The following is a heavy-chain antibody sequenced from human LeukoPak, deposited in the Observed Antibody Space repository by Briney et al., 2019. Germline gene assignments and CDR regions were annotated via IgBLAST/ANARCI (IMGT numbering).Heavy chain of an antibody. CDR1: GGTFISYA. Sequence: ASVKVSCKASGGTFISYAISWVRQAPGQGLGWMGRIIPILGIANYAQKFQGRVTITADKSTSTAYMELSSLRSEDTAVYYCAASWYYDSSGYSVLAYWGQGTLVTVSS. CDR2: IIPILGIA. CDR3: AASWYYDSSGYSVLAY. D-gene: IGHD3-22*01. V-gene: IGHV1-69*04. J-gene: IGHJ4*02.